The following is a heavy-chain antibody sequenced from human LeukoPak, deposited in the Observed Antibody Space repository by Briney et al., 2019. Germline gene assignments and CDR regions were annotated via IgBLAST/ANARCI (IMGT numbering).Heavy chain of an antibody. J-gene: IGHJ4*02. CDR2: IYYSGST. CDR3: ARLKVGSGSYYVDVF. Sequence: QPPAKELEWIGYIYYSGSTNYNHSLKSRVTISLDSSKNEFSLSMGYLTVSDMAVYVCARLKVGSGSYYVDVFCGQRTLVTVSS. V-gene: IGHV4-59*08. D-gene: IGHD1-26*01.